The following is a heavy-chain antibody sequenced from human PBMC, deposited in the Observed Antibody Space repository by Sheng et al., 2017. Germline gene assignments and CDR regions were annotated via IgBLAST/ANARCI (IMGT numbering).Heavy chain of an antibody. D-gene: IGHD3-22*01. CDR3: ASGYSSGYFNYYYYMDV. V-gene: IGHV1-69*05. Sequence: QVQLVQSGAEVKKPGSSVKVSCKASGGTFSSYAISWVRQAPGQGLEWMGGIIPIFGTANYAQKFQGRVTITTDESTSTAYMELSSLRSEDTAVYYCASGYSSGYFNYYYYMDVWGKGTTVTVSS. CDR1: GGTFSSYA. J-gene: IGHJ6*03. CDR2: IIPIFGTA.